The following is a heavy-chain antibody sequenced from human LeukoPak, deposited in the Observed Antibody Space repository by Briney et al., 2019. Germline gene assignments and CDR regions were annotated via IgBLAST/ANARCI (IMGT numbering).Heavy chain of an antibody. CDR2: ISAYNGNT. Sequence: ASVKVSCKASGYTFTSYGISWVRQAPGQGLEWMGWISAYNGNTNCAQKLQGRVTMTTDTSTSTAYMELRSLRSDDTAVYYCARSGNCSGGSCYVDWFDPWGQGTLVTVSS. CDR3: ARSGNCSGGSCYVDWFDP. J-gene: IGHJ5*02. V-gene: IGHV1-18*01. D-gene: IGHD2-15*01. CDR1: GYTFTSYG.